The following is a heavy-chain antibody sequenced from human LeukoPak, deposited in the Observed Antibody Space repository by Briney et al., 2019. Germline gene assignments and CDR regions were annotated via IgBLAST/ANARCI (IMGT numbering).Heavy chain of an antibody. V-gene: IGHV4-59*12. CDR3: ARWGVASTRRDGMDV. Sequence: SETLSLTCTVSGGSISSYYWSWIRQPPGKGLEWIGYIYYSGSTNYNPSLKSRVTISVDTSKNQFSLQLNSVTPEDTAVYYCARWGVASTRRDGMDVWGQGTTVTVSS. CDR1: GGSISSYY. D-gene: IGHD2-15*01. CDR2: IYYSGST. J-gene: IGHJ6*02.